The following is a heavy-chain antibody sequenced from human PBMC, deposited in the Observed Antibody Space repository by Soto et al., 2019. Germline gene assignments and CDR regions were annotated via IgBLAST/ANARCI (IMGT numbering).Heavy chain of an antibody. CDR1: GGSISTGDYY. V-gene: IGHV4-31*03. D-gene: IGHD6-6*01. CDR3: GRVNRQLVIDE. J-gene: IGHJ4*02. CDR2: IFYSGHS. Sequence: PSETLSLTCTVSGGSISTGDYYWSWIRQHPGKGLEWLGYIFYSGHSYYTPSLKSRMTISVDTSKNQFSLKLNSLTAADTAVYYCGRVNRQLVIDEWGQGTLVTVSS.